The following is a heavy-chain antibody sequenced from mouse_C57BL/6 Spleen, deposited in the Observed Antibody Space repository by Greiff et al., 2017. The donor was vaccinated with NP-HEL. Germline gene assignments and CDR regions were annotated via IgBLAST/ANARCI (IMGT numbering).Heavy chain of an antibody. D-gene: IGHD1-1*01. J-gene: IGHJ2*01. V-gene: IGHV5-12*01. CDR1: GFTFSDYY. CDR3: ARQRDYGYFDY. CDR2: ISNGGGST. Sequence: EVQLVESGGGLVQPGGSLKLSCAASGFTFSDYYMYWVRQTPEKRLEWVAYISNGGGSTYYPDTVKGRFTISRDNAKNTLYLQMSRLKSEDTAMYYCARQRDYGYFDYWGQGTTLTVSS.